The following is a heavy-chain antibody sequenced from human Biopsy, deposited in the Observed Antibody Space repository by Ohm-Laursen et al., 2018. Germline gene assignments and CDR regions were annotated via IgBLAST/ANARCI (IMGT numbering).Heavy chain of an antibody. CDR3: ARTPILIVSAGLVYRHRRHLQGMDV. CDR2: VDWDDYK. Sequence: TQTLTLTCSFSGFSLSARGMCVSWIRQAPGKALEWLARVDWDDYKDYSASLQTKLSISKDTFNDQVVLTVNNVDPADTATYYCARTPILIVSAGLVYRHRRHLQGMDVWGQGIVVTVS. D-gene: IGHD6-13*01. V-gene: IGHV2-70*11. CDR1: GFSLSARGMC. J-gene: IGHJ6*02.